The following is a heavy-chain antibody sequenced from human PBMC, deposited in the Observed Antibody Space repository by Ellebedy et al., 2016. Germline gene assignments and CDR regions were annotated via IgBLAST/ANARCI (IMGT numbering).Heavy chain of an antibody. CDR1: GYAFSDYY. D-gene: IGHD2/OR15-2a*01. Sequence: ASVKVSXXASGYAFSDYYIHWVRQAPGQGLEWMGWINPRGGATKFAQRLQGRVTVTRDTSKWTSYMDLTSLRSDDTAVYYCAREEIGLSLLSRTYIMDVWGQGTTVTVSS. CDR3: AREEIGLSLLSRTYIMDV. J-gene: IGHJ6*02. CDR2: INPRGGAT. V-gene: IGHV1-2*02.